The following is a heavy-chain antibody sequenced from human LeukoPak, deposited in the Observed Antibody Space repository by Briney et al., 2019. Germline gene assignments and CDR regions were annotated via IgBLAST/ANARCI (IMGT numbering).Heavy chain of an antibody. D-gene: IGHD3-16*01. CDR3: AKWPEGAMDYFDY. CDR2: ISGSGGST. J-gene: IGHJ4*02. Sequence: GGSLRLSCAASGFTFSSYSMNWVRQAPGKGLEWVSAISGSGGSTYYADSVKGRFTISRDNSKNTLYLEKSSLRVEDTAIYYCAKWPEGAMDYFDYWGQGTLVTVSS. V-gene: IGHV3-23*01. CDR1: GFTFSSYS.